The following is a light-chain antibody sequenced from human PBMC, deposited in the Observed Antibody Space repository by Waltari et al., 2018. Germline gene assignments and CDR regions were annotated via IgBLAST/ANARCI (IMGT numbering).Light chain of an antibody. CDR2: DAS. CDR3: QQRSNWPIT. J-gene: IGKJ5*01. V-gene: IGKV3-11*01. CDR1: QGVSSY. Sequence: PGERATLSCRASQGVSSYLAWYQQKPGPAPRLLIYDASNRATGIPARFSGSGSGSDFTLTISSLEPEDFAVYYCQQRSNWPITFGQGTRLEIK.